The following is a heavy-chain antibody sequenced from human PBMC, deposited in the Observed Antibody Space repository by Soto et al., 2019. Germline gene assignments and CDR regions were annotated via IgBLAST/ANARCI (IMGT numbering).Heavy chain of an antibody. D-gene: IGHD6-6*01. CDR3: ARDQVAARIYQHNYYYYGMDV. V-gene: IGHV3-33*01. Sequence: GGSLRLSCAASGFTFSSYGMHWVRQAPGKGLEWVAVIWYDGSNKYYADSVKGRFTISRDNSKNTLYLQMNSLRAEDTAVYYCARDQVAARIYQHNYYYYGMDVWGQGTTVTVSS. CDR2: IWYDGSNK. CDR1: GFTFSSYG. J-gene: IGHJ6*02.